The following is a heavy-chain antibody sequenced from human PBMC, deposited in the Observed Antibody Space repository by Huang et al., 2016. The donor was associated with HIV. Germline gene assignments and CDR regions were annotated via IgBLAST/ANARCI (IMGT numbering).Heavy chain of an antibody. V-gene: IGHV1-18*01. CDR1: SYVFTSYS. D-gene: IGHD3-9*01. Sequence: QGHLVQSGGEVKKPGASVKVSCRASSYVFTSYSITGVRQAPGQGLEWMGWISPYNTNTDYAQKFQGRVTMTEDTYTSTAYMELRNLRFDDTAVYYCARVKILTGAFDIWGQGALVTVS. J-gene: IGHJ3*02. CDR3: ARVKILTGAFDI. CDR2: ISPYNTNT.